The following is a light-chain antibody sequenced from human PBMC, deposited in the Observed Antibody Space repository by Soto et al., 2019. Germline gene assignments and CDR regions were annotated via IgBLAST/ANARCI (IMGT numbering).Light chain of an antibody. CDR1: QSVSSSY. J-gene: IGKJ5*01. V-gene: IGKV3-20*01. Sequence: EIVLTQSPGTLSLSPGERATLSCRASQSVSSSYLAWYQQKPGQAPRLLIYGASSRATGIPDRFSGSGSGTDFTLTISRLEPEDFAVYYCKQYGSSPHITFGQGTRLEIK. CDR2: GAS. CDR3: KQYGSSPHIT.